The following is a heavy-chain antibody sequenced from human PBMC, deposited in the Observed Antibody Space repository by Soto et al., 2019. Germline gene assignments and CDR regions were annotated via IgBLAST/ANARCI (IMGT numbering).Heavy chain of an antibody. V-gene: IGHV1-18*01. D-gene: IGHD1-1*01. CDR3: ARGRYGDY. Sequence: QVHLVQSGAEVKKPGASVKVSCKGSGYTFTSYGITWVRQAPGQGLEWMGWISAHNGNTDYAQRLQGRVTVTRDTSTSTAYMELRSLRSGAPAGYYCARGRYGDYWGQGARVTVSS. CDR2: ISAHNGNT. J-gene: IGHJ4*02. CDR1: GYTFTSYG.